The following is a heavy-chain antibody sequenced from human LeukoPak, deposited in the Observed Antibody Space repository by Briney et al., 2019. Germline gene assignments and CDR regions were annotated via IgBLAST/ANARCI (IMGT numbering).Heavy chain of an antibody. CDR3: ARDRDSGYDPYYYYYMDV. CDR1: GFTFDDYG. Sequence: GGSLRLSCAASGFTFDDYGMSWVRQAPGKGLEWVSGINWNGGSTGYADSVKGRFTISRDNAKNSLYLQMNSLRAEDTALYYCARDRDSGYDPYYYYYMDVWGKGTTITVSS. D-gene: IGHD5-12*01. CDR2: INWNGGST. J-gene: IGHJ6*03. V-gene: IGHV3-20*04.